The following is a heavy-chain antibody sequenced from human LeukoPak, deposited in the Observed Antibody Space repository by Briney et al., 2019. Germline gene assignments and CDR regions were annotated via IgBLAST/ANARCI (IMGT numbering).Heavy chain of an antibody. CDR3: ARGPPAWRRHYYDSSGYLDY. J-gene: IGHJ4*02. CDR2: IYYSGST. D-gene: IGHD3-22*01. CDR1: SASIRSHY. Sequence: PSETLSLTCTVSSASIRSHYWSWIRQPPGKGLEWIGYIYYSGSTNYNPSLKSRVTISVDTSKNQFSLKLSSVTAADTAVYYCARGPPAWRRHYYDSSGYLDYWGQGTLVTVSS. V-gene: IGHV4-59*11.